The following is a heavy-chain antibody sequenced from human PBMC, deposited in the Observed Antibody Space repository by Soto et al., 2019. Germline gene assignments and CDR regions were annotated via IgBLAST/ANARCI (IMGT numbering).Heavy chain of an antibody. J-gene: IGHJ3*02. CDR3: ARENIRYCSSTSCYLRVFDI. CDR1: GYTFTSYG. Sequence: ASVKVSCKASGYTFTSYGISWVRQAPGQGLEWMGWISAYNGNTNYAQKLQGRVTMTTDTSTTTAYMELRSLRSDDTAVYYCARENIRYCSSTSCYLRVFDIWGQGTMVTVSS. V-gene: IGHV1-18*01. CDR2: ISAYNGNT. D-gene: IGHD2-2*01.